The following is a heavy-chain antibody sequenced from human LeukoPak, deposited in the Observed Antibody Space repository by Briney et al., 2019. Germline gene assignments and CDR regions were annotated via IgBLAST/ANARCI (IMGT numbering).Heavy chain of an antibody. Sequence: SVNVSCKASGGTFSSYAISWVRQAPGQGLEWMGGIIPIFGTANYAQKFQGRVTITADESTSTAYMELSSLRSEDTAVYYCASPGGSGSYFPFDYWGQGTLVTVSS. CDR1: GGTFSSYA. CDR2: IIPIFGTA. CDR3: ASPGGSGSYFPFDY. J-gene: IGHJ4*02. D-gene: IGHD1-26*01. V-gene: IGHV1-69*13.